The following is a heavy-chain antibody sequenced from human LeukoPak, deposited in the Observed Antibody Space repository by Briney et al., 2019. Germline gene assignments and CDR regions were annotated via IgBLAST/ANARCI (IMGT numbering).Heavy chain of an antibody. J-gene: IGHJ4*02. CDR3: AKVTVEMATNGLDY. D-gene: IGHD5-24*01. CDR2: ISYDGSNK. CDR1: GFTLSSYG. Sequence: GGSLRLSCAASGFTLSSYGMHWVRQAPGKGLEWVAVISYDGSNKYYADSVKGRFTISRDNSKNTLYLQMNSLRAEDTAVYYCAKVTVEMATNGLDYWGQGTLVTVSS. V-gene: IGHV3-30*18.